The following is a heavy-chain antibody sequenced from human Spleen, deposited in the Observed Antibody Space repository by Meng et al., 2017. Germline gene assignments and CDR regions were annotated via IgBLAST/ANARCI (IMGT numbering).Heavy chain of an antibody. J-gene: IGHJ6*02. CDR3: ARVDKEWELLLSWSRYGMDV. D-gene: IGHD1-26*01. CDR2: INPKSGDT. CDR1: GYTLTELS. V-gene: IGHV1-2*06. Sequence: ASVKVSCKVSGYTLTELSMHWVRQAPGKGLEWMGRINPKSGDTHYAQRFQGRVTMTGDTSISTAYMELSGLRSDDTAVYYCARVDKEWELLLSWSRYGMDVWGQGTTVTVSS.